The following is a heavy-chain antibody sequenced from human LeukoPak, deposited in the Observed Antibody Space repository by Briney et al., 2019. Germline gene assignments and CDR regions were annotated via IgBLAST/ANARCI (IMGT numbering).Heavy chain of an antibody. V-gene: IGHV6-1*01. CDR3: ARGNYDSTGYPRGDDY. J-gene: IGHJ4*02. Sequence: SQTLSLTCAISGDSVSSNSAAWNWIRQSPSRGLEWLGRTYHRSKWYSDYAESVKSRISIHPDTSKNQFSLQLNSVTPADTAVYYCARGNYDSTGYPRGDDYWGQGTLVTVSS. D-gene: IGHD3-22*01. CDR1: GDSVSSNSAA. CDR2: TYHRSKWYS.